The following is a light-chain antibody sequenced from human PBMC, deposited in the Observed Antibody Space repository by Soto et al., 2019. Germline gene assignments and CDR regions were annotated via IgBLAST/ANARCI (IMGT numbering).Light chain of an antibody. J-gene: IGLJ2*01. V-gene: IGLV1-44*01. CDR2: SNN. CDR3: ASCEDSLNSVV. CDR1: SSNIGSNT. Sequence: QSVLTQPPSASGTPGQRVTISCSGSSSNIGSNTVNWYQQLPGTAPTLLIYSNNQRPSGVPDRFSGSKSGTSASLAISGLQSEDEADDDYASCEDSLNSVVFGGGTKVTVL.